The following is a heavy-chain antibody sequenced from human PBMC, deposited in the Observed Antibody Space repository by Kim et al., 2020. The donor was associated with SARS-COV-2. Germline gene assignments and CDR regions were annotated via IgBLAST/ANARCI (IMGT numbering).Heavy chain of an antibody. CDR3: ARDLSSPSGYDWYYYDSRGYYFDY. Sequence: ASVKVSCKASGYTFTGYYMHWVRQAPGQGLEWMGRINPNSGGTNYAQKFQGRVTMTRDTSISTAYMELSRLRSDDTAVYYCARDLSSPSGYDWYYYDSRGYYFDYWGQGTLVTVSS. D-gene: IGHD3-22*01. CDR2: INPNSGGT. CDR1: GYTFTGYY. V-gene: IGHV1-2*06. J-gene: IGHJ4*02.